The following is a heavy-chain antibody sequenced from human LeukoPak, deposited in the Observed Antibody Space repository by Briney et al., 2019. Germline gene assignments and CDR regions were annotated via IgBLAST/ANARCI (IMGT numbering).Heavy chain of an antibody. Sequence: SETLSLTCAVYGVSFSGFYWSWIRQPPGKGLEWIGEINHSGNTNYNPSLKSRVTISVDTSKNQFSLKLSSVTAADTAVYYCARGGDTSGPDYWGQGALVTVSS. CDR2: INHSGNT. D-gene: IGHD6-19*01. J-gene: IGHJ4*02. CDR1: GVSFSGFY. V-gene: IGHV4-34*01. CDR3: ARGGDTSGPDY.